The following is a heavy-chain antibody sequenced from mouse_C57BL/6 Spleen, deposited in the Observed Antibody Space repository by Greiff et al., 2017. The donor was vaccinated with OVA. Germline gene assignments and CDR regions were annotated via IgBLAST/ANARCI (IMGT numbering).Heavy chain of an antibody. CDR3: ARTFSRAWFAY. Sequence: VQLQQSGPELVKPGASVKISCKASGYTFTDYYMNWVKQSHGKSLEWIGDINPNNGGTSYNQKFKGKATLTVDKSSSTAYMELRSLTSADSAVYYCARTFSRAWFAYWGQGTLVTVSA. V-gene: IGHV1-26*01. CDR2: INPNNGGT. D-gene: IGHD6-2*01. CDR1: GYTFTDYY. J-gene: IGHJ3*01.